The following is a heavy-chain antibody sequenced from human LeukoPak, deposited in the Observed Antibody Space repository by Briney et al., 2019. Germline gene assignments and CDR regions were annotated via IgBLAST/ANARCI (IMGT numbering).Heavy chain of an antibody. D-gene: IGHD3-10*01. V-gene: IGHV4-4*02. CDR2: VYHSGST. Sequence: SGTLSPTCTVSGDSINTNHWWGWVRQPPGKGLEWIGEVYHSGSTNYSPSLKSRVTISIDKSKNLYSLNLNFVTAADTAVYFCAREVINSEFDYWGQGILVTVSS. J-gene: IGHJ4*02. CDR3: AREVINSEFDY. CDR1: GDSINTNHW.